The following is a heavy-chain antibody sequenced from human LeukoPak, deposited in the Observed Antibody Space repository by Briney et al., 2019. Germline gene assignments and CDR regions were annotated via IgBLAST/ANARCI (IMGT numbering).Heavy chain of an antibody. CDR2: ISSSSSTI. CDR3: ASSMFSSSWLWY. D-gene: IGHD6-13*01. V-gene: IGHV3-48*04. J-gene: IGHJ4*02. CDR1: GFTFSSYS. Sequence: HPGGSLRLSCAASGFTFSSYSMNWVRQAPGKGLEWVSYISSSSSTIYYADSVKGRFTISRDDAKKSLYLQMNSLRAEDTAVYYCASSMFSSSWLWYWGQGTLVTVSS.